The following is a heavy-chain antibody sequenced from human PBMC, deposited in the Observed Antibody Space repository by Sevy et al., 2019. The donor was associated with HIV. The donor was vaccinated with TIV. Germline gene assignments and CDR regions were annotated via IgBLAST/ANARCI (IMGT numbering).Heavy chain of an antibody. Sequence: GGSLRLSCTASGFPFSSYDMNWVRQAPGQGLEWISSISSSSNFVYQADSVKGRFTISRDNAKNSLFLQMNSLTVEDTAVYYCARDRGVPRTRGSYQYGMDVWGQGITVTVSS. CDR3: ARDRGVPRTRGSYQYGMDV. CDR2: ISSSSNFV. D-gene: IGHD3-16*01. V-gene: IGHV3-21*06. CDR1: GFPFSSYD. J-gene: IGHJ6*02.